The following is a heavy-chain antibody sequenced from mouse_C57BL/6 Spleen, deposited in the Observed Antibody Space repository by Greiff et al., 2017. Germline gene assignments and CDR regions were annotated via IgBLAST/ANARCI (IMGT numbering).Heavy chain of an antibody. V-gene: IGHV1-82*01. Sequence: VKLQESGPELVKPGASVKISCKASGYAFSSSWMNWVKQRPGKGLEWIGRIYPGDGDTNYNGKFKGKATLTADKSSSTAYMQLSSLTSEDSAVYFCARGWETYWGQGTLVTVSA. D-gene: IGHD1-1*02. CDR2: IYPGDGDT. CDR3: ARGWETY. J-gene: IGHJ3*01. CDR1: GYAFSSSW.